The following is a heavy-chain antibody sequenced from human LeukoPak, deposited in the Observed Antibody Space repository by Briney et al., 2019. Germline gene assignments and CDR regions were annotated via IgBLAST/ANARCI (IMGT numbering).Heavy chain of an antibody. D-gene: IGHD3-10*01. CDR3: AVPHYFGSGSSYKKCSFDY. J-gene: IGHJ4*02. CDR2: IIPILDIA. Sequence: ASVKVSCKASGGTFSSYTISWVRQAPGQGLEWLGRIIPILDIANYAQKFQGRVTITADKSTSTAYIELSSLRSDDTAVYYCAVPHYFGSGSSYKKCSFDYWGQGTLVTVSS. V-gene: IGHV1-69*02. CDR1: GGTFSSYT.